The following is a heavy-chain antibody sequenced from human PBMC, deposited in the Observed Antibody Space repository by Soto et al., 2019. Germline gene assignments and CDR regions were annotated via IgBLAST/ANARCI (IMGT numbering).Heavy chain of an antibody. D-gene: IGHD2-21*02. Sequence: PSETLSLTCTVSGGSISSYYWSWIRQPPGKGLEWIGYIYYSGSTNYNPSLKSRVTISVDTSKNQFSLTLSSVTAADTAVYYCARGYCDCELDYWGQGTLVTVSS. CDR3: ARGYCDCELDY. V-gene: IGHV4-59*01. J-gene: IGHJ4*02. CDR2: IYYSGST. CDR1: GGSISSYY.